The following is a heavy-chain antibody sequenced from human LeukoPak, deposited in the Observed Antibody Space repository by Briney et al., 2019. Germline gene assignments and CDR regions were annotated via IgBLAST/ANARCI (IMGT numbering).Heavy chain of an antibody. J-gene: IGHJ6*02. Sequence: PSETLSLTCGVSGGSISSGGHSWSWIRQSPGQGLEWIGSVYHSGSTYYNPSLESRVTISVDKSKSQFSLELSSMTAADTAVYYCARGETYSGYDSRYYYYGMDVRGQGTTVTVSS. CDR2: VYHSGST. CDR1: GGSISSGGHS. V-gene: IGHV4-30-2*06. D-gene: IGHD5-12*01. CDR3: ARGETYSGYDSRYYYYGMDV.